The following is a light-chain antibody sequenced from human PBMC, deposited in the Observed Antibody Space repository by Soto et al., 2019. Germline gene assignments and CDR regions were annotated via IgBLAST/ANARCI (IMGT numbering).Light chain of an antibody. J-gene: IGLJ2*01. CDR3: QSYDSRLSAVV. CDR1: SSDVGGYNY. V-gene: IGLV2-8*01. CDR2: EVS. Sequence: QSALTQPPSASGSPGQSVTISCTGSSSDVGGYNYVSWYRQHPGKAPKLMIYEVSKRPAGVSDRLSGSKSGNTASLTVSGLQAEDEADYYCQSYDSRLSAVVFGGGTKLTVL.